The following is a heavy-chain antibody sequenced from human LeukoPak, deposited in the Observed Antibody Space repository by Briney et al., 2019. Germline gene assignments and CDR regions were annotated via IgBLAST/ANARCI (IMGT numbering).Heavy chain of an antibody. D-gene: IGHD3-22*01. J-gene: IGHJ4*02. CDR1: GGSISSGEYY. V-gene: IGHV4-30-4*08. CDR2: IYYSGST. Sequence: SQTLSLTCTVSGGSISSGEYYWSWIRQPPGKGLEWIGYIYYSGSTYYNPSLKSRVTISVDTSKNQFSLKLSSVTAADTAVYYCARIPKRAYYYDSSGYYFDYWGQGTLVTVSS. CDR3: ARIPKRAYYYDSSGYYFDY.